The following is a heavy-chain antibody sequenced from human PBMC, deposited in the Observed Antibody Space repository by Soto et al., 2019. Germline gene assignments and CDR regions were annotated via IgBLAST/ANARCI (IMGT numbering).Heavy chain of an antibody. CDR1: GYNFAGYW. J-gene: IGHJ4*02. CDR2: IYPSDSDT. V-gene: IGHV5-51*01. Sequence: GESLKISCKGAGYNFAGYWIAWVRQMPGKGLELMGIIYPSDSDTRYRPSFQGQVTISADKSISSAYLQWSSLRASDTAMYYCARGGVSTRTFDYWGQGTPVTVSS. D-gene: IGHD3-3*01. CDR3: ARGGVSTRTFDY.